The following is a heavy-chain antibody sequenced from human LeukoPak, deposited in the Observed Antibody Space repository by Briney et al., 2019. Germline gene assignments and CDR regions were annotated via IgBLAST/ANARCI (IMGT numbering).Heavy chain of an antibody. CDR3: AKEKTDSGGFAD. CDR2: INLDSRAT. D-gene: IGHD3-10*01. V-gene: IGHV1-2*02. CDR1: GSTFTAYH. J-gene: IGHJ4*02. Sequence: GASVKVSCKASGSTFTAYHFHWVRQAPGQGLEWMGCINLDSRATLYKEKSQGRFIMTWDTSITTAYMELSTLNSDDTALYYCAKEKTDSGGFADWGQGTLVTVSA.